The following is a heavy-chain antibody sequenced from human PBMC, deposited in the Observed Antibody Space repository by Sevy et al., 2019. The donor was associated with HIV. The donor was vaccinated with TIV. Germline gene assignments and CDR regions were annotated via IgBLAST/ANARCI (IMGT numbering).Heavy chain of an antibody. CDR2: IYYNGHI. CDR1: GGSITSLY. D-gene: IGHD1-26*01. Sequence: SETLSLTCTVSGGSITSLYWNWIRQPPGKGLEWIANIYYNGHINYNPPLKRRVTLSLETSKNQFSLRLSSVTAADTAMYYCAGENAWGRGYSWGQGTLVTVSS. CDR3: AGENAWGRGYS. J-gene: IGHJ4*02. V-gene: IGHV4-59*08.